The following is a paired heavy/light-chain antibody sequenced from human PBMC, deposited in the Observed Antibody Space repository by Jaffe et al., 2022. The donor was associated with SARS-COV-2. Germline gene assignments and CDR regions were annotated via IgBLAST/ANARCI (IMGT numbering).Light chain of an antibody. CDR2: WAS. CDR1: QSVLYNFNNKNY. CDR3: QQYYNLPVT. Sequence: DIVMTQSPELLAVSLGERATINCKSSQSVLYNFNNKNYLAWYQQKPGQPPKLLIYWASTRESGVPDRFSGSGSGTDFTLSISSLQAEDVAVYYCQQYYNLPVTFGQGTKLEIK. V-gene: IGKV4-1*01. J-gene: IGKJ2*01.
Heavy chain of an antibody. CDR1: GFTFSAHH. D-gene: IGHD3-10*01. V-gene: IGHV3-72*01. CDR3: ARNVGGSYWGGWIDP. Sequence: EVQLVESGGGLVQPGESLRLSCAASGFTFSAHHMDWIRQAPGKGLEWVGRTRNIAHNYTTDYAASVKGRFTISRDDSKNSLYLEMNSLKTEDTAVYYCARNVGGSYWGGWIDPWGLGTLVTVSS. CDR2: TRNIAHNYTT. J-gene: IGHJ5*02.